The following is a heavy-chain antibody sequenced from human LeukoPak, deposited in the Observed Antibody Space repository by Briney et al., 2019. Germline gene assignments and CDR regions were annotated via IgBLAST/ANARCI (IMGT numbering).Heavy chain of an antibody. CDR3: AREFEYSTSTGLDY. Sequence: GGSLRLSCAASGFTFSSYSMNWVRQAPGKGLEWVSSISSSSSYIYYADSVKGRFTISKDNAKNSLYLQMNSLRAEDTAVYYCAREFEYSTSTGLDYWGQGTLVTVSS. CDR2: ISSSSSYI. J-gene: IGHJ4*02. D-gene: IGHD6-6*01. V-gene: IGHV3-21*01. CDR1: GFTFSSYS.